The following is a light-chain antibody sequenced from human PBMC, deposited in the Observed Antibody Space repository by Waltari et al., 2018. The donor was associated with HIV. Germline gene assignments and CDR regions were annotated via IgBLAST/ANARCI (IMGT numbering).Light chain of an antibody. J-gene: IGKJ1*01. CDR2: RAS. Sequence: DIQMTQSPPSLSASVGDRVTITWRASQGISTSLAWYQQKAGAAPILVIYRASTLHTGVPSRFSGSGSGTDFTLTISSLQPEDTATYYCQNYNSVPLTFGPGTKV. V-gene: IGKV1-27*01. CDR1: QGISTS. CDR3: QNYNSVPLT.